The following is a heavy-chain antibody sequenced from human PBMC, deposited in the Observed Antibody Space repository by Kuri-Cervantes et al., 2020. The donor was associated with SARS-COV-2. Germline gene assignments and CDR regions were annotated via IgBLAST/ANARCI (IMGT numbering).Heavy chain of an antibody. CDR3: AAELIDAFDI. D-gene: IGHD1-26*01. J-gene: IGHJ3*02. CDR1: GFTFSNYA. Sequence: GGSLRLSCAASGFTFSNYAMHWVRQAPGKGLEWIAVILHDGGRKYYADSVKGRFTISRDNSKNTLYLQMNSLRAEDTAVYYCAAELIDAFDIWGQGTMVTVSS. CDR2: ILHDGGRK. V-gene: IGHV3-30*04.